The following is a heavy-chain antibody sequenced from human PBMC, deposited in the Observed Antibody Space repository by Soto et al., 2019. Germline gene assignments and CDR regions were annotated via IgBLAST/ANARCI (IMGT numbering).Heavy chain of an antibody. Sequence: GGSLRLSCVASGFTFENYAMSWVRQAPGKGLEWVSAISGSGGTTYYSDSVKGRFTISRDNSKNTVYLQMNDLRVEDAAEYFCAQDSWAIFGVTAVEYYAMDVWGQGTRVTVSS. CDR2: ISGSGGTT. CDR1: GFTFENYA. CDR3: AQDSWAIFGVTAVEYYAMDV. J-gene: IGHJ6*02. V-gene: IGHV3-23*01. D-gene: IGHD3-3*01.